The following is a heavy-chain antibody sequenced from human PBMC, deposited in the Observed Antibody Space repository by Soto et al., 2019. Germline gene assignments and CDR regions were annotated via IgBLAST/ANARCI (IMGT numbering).Heavy chain of an antibody. Sequence: EVQLVESGGGLVQPGGSLRLSCAGSGFTFSTYSMDWVRQAPGKGLEWISYISGSGGTIYYADSVKGRFTVSRDNAKNSLYLQMSSLRDEDTAVYYCVRDVGSLGYWGQGTLVTVSS. J-gene: IGHJ4*02. V-gene: IGHV3-48*02. CDR1: GFTFSTYS. CDR2: ISGSGGTI. D-gene: IGHD3-10*01. CDR3: VRDVGSLGY.